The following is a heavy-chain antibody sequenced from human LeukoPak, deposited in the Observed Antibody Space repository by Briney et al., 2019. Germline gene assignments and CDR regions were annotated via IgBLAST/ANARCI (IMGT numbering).Heavy chain of an antibody. V-gene: IGHV3-21*01. CDR1: GFTFSSYS. D-gene: IGHD5-18*01. J-gene: IGHJ4*02. CDR3: ARELDTAMPQIDY. Sequence: GGSLRLSCAASGFTFSSYSMNWVRQAPGKGLEWVSSISSSSSYIYYADSVKGRFTISRDNAKNSLYLQMNSLRAEDTAVYYCARELDTAMPQIDYWGQGTLVTVSS. CDR2: ISSSSSYI.